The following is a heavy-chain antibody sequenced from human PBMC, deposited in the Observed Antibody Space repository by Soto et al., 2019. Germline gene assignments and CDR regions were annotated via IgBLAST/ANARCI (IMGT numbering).Heavy chain of an antibody. CDR3: ARDSMTTGTGYYYYYGMDV. V-gene: IGHV1-69*01. Sequence: QVQLVQSGAEVKKPGSSVKVSCKASGGTFSSYAISWVRQAPGQGLEWMGGIIPIFGTANYAQKFQGRVTITADESTGTAYMELSSLRSEDTAVYYCARDSMTTGTGYYYYYGMDVWGQGTTVTVSS. D-gene: IGHD4-17*01. CDR2: IIPIFGTA. CDR1: GGTFSSYA. J-gene: IGHJ6*02.